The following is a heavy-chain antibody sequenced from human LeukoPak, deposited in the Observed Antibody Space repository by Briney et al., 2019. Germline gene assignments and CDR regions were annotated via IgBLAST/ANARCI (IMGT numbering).Heavy chain of an antibody. Sequence: ASVKVSCKASGYTFTSYGISWVRQAPGQGLEWRGWISAYNGNTNYAQKHQGRVAMTTDTSTSTAYMELRSLRSDDTAVYYCARDGLPLRSNIVVVPAAILPADYWGQGTLVTVSS. CDR2: ISAYNGNT. CDR3: ARDGLPLRSNIVVVPAAILPADY. J-gene: IGHJ4*02. D-gene: IGHD2-2*01. V-gene: IGHV1-18*01. CDR1: GYTFTSYG.